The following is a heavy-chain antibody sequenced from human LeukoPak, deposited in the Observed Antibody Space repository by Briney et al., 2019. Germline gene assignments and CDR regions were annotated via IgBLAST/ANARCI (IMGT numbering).Heavy chain of an antibody. V-gene: IGHV3-43*01. Sequence: PGESLRLSCAASGFTFDDYTLHWVRQAPGKTLEWVSLINWHGTAYYADSVKDRFTISRDNSKNSLFLQMDTLRTEDTAFYYCVKDLNYESSGHVLEYWGQGTLVAVSS. CDR1: GFTFDDYT. CDR3: VKDLNYESSGHVLEY. CDR2: INWHGTA. J-gene: IGHJ4*02. D-gene: IGHD3-22*01.